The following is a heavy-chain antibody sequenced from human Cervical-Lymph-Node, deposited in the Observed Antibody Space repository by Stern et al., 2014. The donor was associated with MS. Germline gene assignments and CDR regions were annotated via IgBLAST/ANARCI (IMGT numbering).Heavy chain of an antibody. CDR1: GYTFINYP. V-gene: IGHV7-4-1*02. J-gene: IGHJ4*02. CDR2: INTNTGNP. CDR3: ARGAVGFRY. Sequence: QVQLVQSGSELKKPGASIRISCKSSGYTFINYPINWVRQAPGQGLEWMGWINTNTGNPDYAQGFKGRFVLSLDASVKTTYLQISSLKAEDTAVYFCARGAVGFRYWGQGTLVTVSS. D-gene: IGHD1-26*01.